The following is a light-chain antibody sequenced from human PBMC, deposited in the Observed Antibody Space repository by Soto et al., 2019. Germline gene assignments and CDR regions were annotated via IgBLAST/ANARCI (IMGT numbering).Light chain of an antibody. J-gene: IGKJ2*01. CDR2: GAP. V-gene: IGKV3-20*01. CDR1: QSVTSSY. CDR3: EQYDSSPYT. Sequence: EIVLTQSPGTLSLSPVERATLSFSASQSVTSSYLAWYQQKPGQAPRLLMYGAPIRTSGIPDRFSGSGSGTNFTLAISRLEPEDFAVYYCEQYDSSPYTFGQGTKVDIK.